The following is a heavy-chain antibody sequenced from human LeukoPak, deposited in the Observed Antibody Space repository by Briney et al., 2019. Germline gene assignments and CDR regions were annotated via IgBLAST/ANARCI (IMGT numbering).Heavy chain of an antibody. CDR2: ISGSGGST. D-gene: IGHD3-10*01. CDR3: AKLLWFGELFPLDY. Sequence: GGSLRLSCAASGFTFSSYAVSWVRQAPGKGLEWVSAISGSGGSTYYADSVKGRFTISRDNSKNTLYLQMNSLRAEDTAVYYCAKLLWFGELFPLDYWGQGTLVTVSS. J-gene: IGHJ4*02. V-gene: IGHV3-23*01. CDR1: GFTFSSYA.